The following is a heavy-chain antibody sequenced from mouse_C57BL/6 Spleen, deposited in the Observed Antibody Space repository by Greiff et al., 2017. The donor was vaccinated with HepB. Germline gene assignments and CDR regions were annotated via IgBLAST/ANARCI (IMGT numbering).Heavy chain of an antibody. D-gene: IGHD2-3*01. CDR3: ARLDGYYGAMDY. V-gene: IGHV1-61*01. J-gene: IGHJ4*01. Sequence: VQLQQPGAELVRPGSSVKLSCKASGYTFTSYWMDWVKQRPGQGLEWIGNIYPSDSETHYNQKFKDKATLTVDKSSSTAYMQLSSLTSEDSAVYYCARLDGYYGAMDYCGQGTSVTVSS. CDR2: IYPSDSET. CDR1: GYTFTSYW.